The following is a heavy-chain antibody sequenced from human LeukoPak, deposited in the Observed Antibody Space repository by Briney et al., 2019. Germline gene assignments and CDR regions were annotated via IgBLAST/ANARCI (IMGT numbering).Heavy chain of an antibody. J-gene: IGHJ6*03. D-gene: IGHD5-12*01. Sequence: PGGSLRLSCAASGFTFDDYAMHWVRQAPGKGLEWVSGISWNSGSIGYADSVKGRFTISRDNAKNSLYLQMNSLRAEDMALYYCAKSPVATSESYYYYMDVWGKGTTVTVSS. CDR2: ISWNSGSI. CDR3: AKSPVATSESYYYYMDV. CDR1: GFTFDDYA. V-gene: IGHV3-9*03.